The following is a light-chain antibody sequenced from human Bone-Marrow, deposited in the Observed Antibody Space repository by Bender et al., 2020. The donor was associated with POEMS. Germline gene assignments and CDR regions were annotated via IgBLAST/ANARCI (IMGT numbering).Light chain of an antibody. J-gene: IGLJ1*01. V-gene: IGLV2-11*01. CDR2: DVS. CDR3: CSYAGSYNYV. Sequence: QSALTQPRSVSGSRGQSVTISCTGTSSDVGGYDYVSWYQQHPGKAPKLMIYDVSKRPAGVPDRFAGSKSGNTASLTISGLQAEDEADYFCCSYAGSYNYVFGTGTKVTVL. CDR1: SSDVGGYDY.